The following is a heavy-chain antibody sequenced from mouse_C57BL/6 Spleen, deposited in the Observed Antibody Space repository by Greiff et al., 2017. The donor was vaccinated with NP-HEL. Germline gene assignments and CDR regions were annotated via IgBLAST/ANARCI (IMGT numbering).Heavy chain of an antibody. CDR1: GYTFTSYW. CDR3: ARGGGSSFWYFDV. D-gene: IGHD1-1*01. J-gene: IGHJ1*03. Sequence: QVQLQQPGAELVKPGASVKLSCKASGYTFTSYWMHWVKQRPGRGLGWIGRIDPNSGGTKYNEKFKSKATLTVDKPSSTAYMQLSSLTSEDSAVYYCARGGGSSFWYFDVWGTGTTVTVSS. CDR2: IDPNSGGT. V-gene: IGHV1-72*01.